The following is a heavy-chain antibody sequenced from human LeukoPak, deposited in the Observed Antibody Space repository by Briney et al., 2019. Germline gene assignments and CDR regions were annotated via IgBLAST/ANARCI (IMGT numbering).Heavy chain of an antibody. V-gene: IGHV4-30-4*01. CDR1: GGSISSGDYY. Sequence: PSQTLSLTCTVPGGSISSGDYYWSWIRQPPGKGLEWIGYIYYSGSTYYNPSLKSRVTISVDTSKNQFSLKLSSVTAADTAVYYCASGYYDFWSGYSYYFDYWGQGTLVTVSS. D-gene: IGHD3-3*01. CDR2: IYYSGST. J-gene: IGHJ4*02. CDR3: ASGYYDFWSGYSYYFDY.